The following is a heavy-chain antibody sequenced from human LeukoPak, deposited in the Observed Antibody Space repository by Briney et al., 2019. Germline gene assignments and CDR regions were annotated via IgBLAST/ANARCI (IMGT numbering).Heavy chain of an antibody. D-gene: IGHD6-13*01. V-gene: IGHV3-23*01. Sequence: GGSLRLSCAASGFTFSSYAMSWVRQAPGKGLEWVSAISGSGGSTYHADSVKGRFTISRDNSKNTLYLQMNSLRAEDTAVYYCAKAPYIAAAGTHLDYWGQGTLVTVSS. CDR2: ISGSGGST. CDR3: AKAPYIAAAGTHLDY. J-gene: IGHJ4*02. CDR1: GFTFSSYA.